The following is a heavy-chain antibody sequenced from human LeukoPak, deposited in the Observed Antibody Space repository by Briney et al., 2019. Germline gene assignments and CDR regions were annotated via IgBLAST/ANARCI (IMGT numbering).Heavy chain of an antibody. Sequence: PGGSLRLSCAASGFTFSSYAMSWVCQAPGKGLEWVSAISGSGGSTYYADSVKGRFTISRDDSKNTLYLQMNSLRAEDTAVYFCAKDPHPRRSTTITMDYWGQGTLVTVSS. CDR3: AKDPHPRRSTTITMDY. V-gene: IGHV3-23*01. D-gene: IGHD2/OR15-2a*01. J-gene: IGHJ4*02. CDR2: ISGSGGST. CDR1: GFTFSSYA.